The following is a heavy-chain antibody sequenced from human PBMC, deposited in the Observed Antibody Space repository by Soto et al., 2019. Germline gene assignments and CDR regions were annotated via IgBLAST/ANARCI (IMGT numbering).Heavy chain of an antibody. J-gene: IGHJ6*02. D-gene: IGHD2-21*01. V-gene: IGHV3-21*01. CDR2: ISSSSSYI. Sequence: GESLKISCAASGFTFSSYSMNWVRQAPGKGLEWVSSISSSSSYIYYADSVKGRFTISRDNAKNSLYLQMNSLRAEDTAVYYCARDVGWGGDSYYYGMDVWGQGTTVTVSS. CDR1: GFTFSSYS. CDR3: ARDVGWGGDSYYYGMDV.